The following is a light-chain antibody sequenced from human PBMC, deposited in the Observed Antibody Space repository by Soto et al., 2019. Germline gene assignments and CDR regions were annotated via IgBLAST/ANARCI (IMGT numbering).Light chain of an antibody. V-gene: IGKV1-39*01. J-gene: IGKJ4*01. CDR1: QSISSW. CDR2: GAS. Sequence: DIQMTQSPSTLSASVGDRVTITCRASQSISSWLAWYQQKSGKAPNLLIYGASLLQSGVPSRFSGSGSGTDFSLTINSLQPEDFATYYCQQSYSTPITFGGGTKGDIK. CDR3: QQSYSTPIT.